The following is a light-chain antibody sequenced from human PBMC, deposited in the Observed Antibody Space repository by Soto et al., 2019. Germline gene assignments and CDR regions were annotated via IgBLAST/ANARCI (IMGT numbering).Light chain of an antibody. CDR2: DAS. CDR3: QQRSDWPST. Sequence: EIVLTQSPATLSLSPGERATLSCRASQSVSRYLAWYQQKPGQAPRLLIYDASNRATGIPARFSGSGSGTDFTLTISSLEPEDVAVYDCQQRSDWPSTFGGRTKVQIK. J-gene: IGKJ4*02. CDR1: QSVSRY. V-gene: IGKV3-11*01.